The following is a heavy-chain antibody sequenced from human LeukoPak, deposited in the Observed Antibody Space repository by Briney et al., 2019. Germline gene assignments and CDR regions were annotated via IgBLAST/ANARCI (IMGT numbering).Heavy chain of an antibody. CDR2: MNPNSGNT. J-gene: IGHJ5*02. D-gene: IGHD6-13*01. CDR1: GYTFTSYD. V-gene: IGHV1-8*01. Sequence: ASVKVSCKASGYTFTSYDINWVRQATGQGLEWMGWMNPNSGNTGYAQKFQGRVTMTRNTSISTAYMELSSLRSEDTAVYFCARDSFLELRIAAANNWFDPWGQGTLVTVSS. CDR3: ARDSFLELRIAAANNWFDP.